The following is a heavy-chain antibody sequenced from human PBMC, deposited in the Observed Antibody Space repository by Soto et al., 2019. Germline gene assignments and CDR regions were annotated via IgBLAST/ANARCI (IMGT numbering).Heavy chain of an antibody. CDR3: ANSVGGSYYQPFDY. V-gene: IGHV1-69*13. D-gene: IGHD1-26*01. Sequence: GASVKVSCKASGGTFSSYAISWVRQAPGQGLEWMGGIIPIFGTANYAQKFQGRVTITADESTSTAYMELSSLRSEDTAVYYCANSVGGSYYQPFDYWGQGTLVTVSS. CDR1: GGTFSSYA. J-gene: IGHJ4*02. CDR2: IIPIFGTA.